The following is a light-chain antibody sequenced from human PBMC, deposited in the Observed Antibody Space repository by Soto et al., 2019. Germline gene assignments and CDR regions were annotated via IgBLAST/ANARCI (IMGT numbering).Light chain of an antibody. CDR2: AAS. CDR3: QHLSDYTYT. J-gene: IGKJ2*01. V-gene: IGKV1-9*01. CDR1: QDISSY. Sequence: IQLTHSPSSLSASVGDRVTITCRASQDISSYLAWYQQKPGKAPKVLIFAASTLESGVPLRFSGSGSGTDFTLPISSLLPEDFATDYCQHLSDYTYTFGQGTKLEIK.